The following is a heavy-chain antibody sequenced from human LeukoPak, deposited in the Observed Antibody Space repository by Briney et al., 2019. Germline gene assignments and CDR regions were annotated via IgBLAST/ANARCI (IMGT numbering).Heavy chain of an antibody. D-gene: IGHD3-10*01. CDR3: ARGIEDYYGSGRSYYFDY. J-gene: IGHJ4*02. CDR2: IYYSGST. Sequence: PSETLSLTCTVSGGSISSYYWSWIRQPPGKGLEWIGYIYYSGSTNYNPSPKSRVTISVDTSKNQFSLKLSSVTAADTAVYYCARGIEDYYGSGRSYYFDYWGQGTLVTVSS. CDR1: GGSISSYY. V-gene: IGHV4-59*01.